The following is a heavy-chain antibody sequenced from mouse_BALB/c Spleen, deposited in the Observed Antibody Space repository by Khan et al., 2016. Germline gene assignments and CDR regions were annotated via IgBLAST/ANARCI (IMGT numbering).Heavy chain of an antibody. CDR2: IDPETGGT. CDR3: TRKGIFYGTYDFDS. Sequence: VQLQESGAELVRPGASVTLSCKASGYTFSDYEMHWVKQTPVHGLQWIGSIDPETGGTAYNQNFKGQATLTAGRSSSTSYMELRSLTSEDSAVYYCTRKGIFYGTYDFDSWGQGTTLTVSS. D-gene: IGHD2-1*01. CDR1: GYTFSDYE. J-gene: IGHJ2*01. V-gene: IGHV1-15*01.